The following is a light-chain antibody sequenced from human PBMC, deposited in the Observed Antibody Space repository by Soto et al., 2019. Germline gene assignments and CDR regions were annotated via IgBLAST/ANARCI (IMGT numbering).Light chain of an antibody. CDR2: DVS. V-gene: IGLV2-14*03. Sequence: QSALTQPASVSGSPGQSITISCTGASSDVGNYNYVSWYQQHPGKAPKLIIYDVSNRPSGVSNRFSGSKSGNTASLTISGLQAEHEADYYCSSYTSSTTLYVFGTGTKVTV. CDR3: SSYTSSTTLYV. J-gene: IGLJ1*01. CDR1: SSDVGNYNY.